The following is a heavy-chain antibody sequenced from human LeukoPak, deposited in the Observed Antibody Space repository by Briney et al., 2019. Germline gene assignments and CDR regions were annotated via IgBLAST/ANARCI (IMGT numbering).Heavy chain of an antibody. V-gene: IGHV1-18*01. J-gene: IGHJ3*02. CDR1: VYTFTSYG. CDR2: ISAYNGNT. D-gene: IGHD1-26*01. Sequence: ASVKVSFKASVYTFTSYGICWVRQAPGQGLEWMGWISAYNGNTNYAQKLQGRVTMTTDTSTSTAYMELRSLRSDDTAVYYCAREGGSYSGDAFETCGQRKMVTVSS. CDR3: AREGGSYSGDAFET.